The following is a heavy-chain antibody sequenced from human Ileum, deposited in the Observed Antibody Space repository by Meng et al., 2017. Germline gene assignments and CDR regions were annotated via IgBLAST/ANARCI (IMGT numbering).Heavy chain of an antibody. V-gene: IGHV3-48*03. CDR2: ISADGTTI. CDR1: GFPFTNYE. J-gene: IGHJ4*02. D-gene: IGHD2-21*02. Sequence: GESLTISCTGSGFPFTNYEMNWVRQAPGKGLEWISYISADGTTIFYADSVKGRFTISRDNAKKSLFLQMNFLRADDTAIYYCARDSSVTAALDYWGQGTLVTVSS. CDR3: ARDSSVTAALDY.